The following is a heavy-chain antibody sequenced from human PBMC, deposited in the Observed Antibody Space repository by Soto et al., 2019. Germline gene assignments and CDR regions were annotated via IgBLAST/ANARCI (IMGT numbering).Heavy chain of an antibody. CDR2: ISGSGANT. CDR1: GFTLNTYA. CDR3: SKWHHISGYYEWLDL. V-gene: IGHV3-23*01. D-gene: IGHD3-22*01. Sequence: GGTLRLSCAASGFTLNTYAMSWVRQAPGKGLEWVSGISGSGANTYYADSVRGRFTVSRDYSENTLYLQMDNLRAEDTALYYFSKWHHISGYYEWLDLSGEGSLVTVSS. J-gene: IGHJ5*02.